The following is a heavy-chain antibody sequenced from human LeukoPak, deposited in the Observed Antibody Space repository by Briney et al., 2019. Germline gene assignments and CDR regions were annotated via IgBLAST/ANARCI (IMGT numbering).Heavy chain of an antibody. CDR1: GGTFSSYA. CDR3: ASTLNILTGYQDWFDP. CDR2: IIPIFGTA. V-gene: IGHV1-69*01. D-gene: IGHD3-9*01. Sequence: ASVKVSCKASGGTFSSYAISWVRQAPGQGVEWMGGIIPIFGTANYAQKFQGRVTITADESTSTAYMELSSLRSEDTAVYYCASTLNILTGYQDWFDPWGQGTLVTVSS. J-gene: IGHJ5*02.